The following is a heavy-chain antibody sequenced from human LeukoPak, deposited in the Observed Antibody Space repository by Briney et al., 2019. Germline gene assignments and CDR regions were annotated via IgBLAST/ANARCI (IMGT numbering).Heavy chain of an antibody. CDR1: GGTFTSYD. CDR3: ARVSPAMAYYYYYMDV. Sequence: ASVKVSCKASGGTFTSYDINWVRQAPGQGLEWMGWMNPNSGNTGYAQKFQGRVTITRNTSISTAYMELSSLRSEDTAVYYCARVSPAMAYYYYYMDVWGKGTTVTVSS. V-gene: IGHV1-8*03. D-gene: IGHD5-18*01. CDR2: MNPNSGNT. J-gene: IGHJ6*03.